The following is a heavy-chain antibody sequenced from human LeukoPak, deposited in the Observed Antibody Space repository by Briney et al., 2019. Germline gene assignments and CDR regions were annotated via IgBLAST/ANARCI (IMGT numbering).Heavy chain of an antibody. CDR2: ISAYNGNT. D-gene: IGHD3-22*01. J-gene: IGHJ4*02. CDR3: ARDGNHYYDSSGYYFYPFGDY. V-gene: IGHV1-18*01. Sequence: GASVKVSCKASGGTFSSYAISWVRQAPGQGLEWMGWISAYNGNTNYAQKLQGRVTMTTDTSTSTAYMELRSLRSDDTAVYYCARDGNHYYDSSGYYFYPFGDYWGQGTLVTVSS. CDR1: GGTFSSYA.